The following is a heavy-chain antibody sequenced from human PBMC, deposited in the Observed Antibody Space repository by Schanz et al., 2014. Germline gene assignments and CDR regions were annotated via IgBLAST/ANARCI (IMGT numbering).Heavy chain of an antibody. V-gene: IGHV3-64*04. CDR1: GFAFSSHD. CDR2: ISSNGGST. Sequence: VQLVESGGGLVQPGGSLRLSCVASGFAFSSHDMHWVRQAPGKGLEYVSVISSNGGSTDFADSVKGRFTISRDNAKNSLYLQMNSLRAEDTAVYYCAGAVATIRADSFDIWGQGTMVAVSS. D-gene: IGHD5-12*01. CDR3: AGAVATIRADSFDI. J-gene: IGHJ3*02.